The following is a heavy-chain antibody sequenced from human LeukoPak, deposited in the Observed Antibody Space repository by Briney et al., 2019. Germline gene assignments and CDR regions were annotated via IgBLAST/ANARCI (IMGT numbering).Heavy chain of an antibody. CDR2: IYHSGST. Sequence: PSETLSLTCTVSGYSISSGYYWGWIRQPPGKGLEWIGSIYHSGSTYYNPSLKSRVTISVDTSKNQFSLKLSSVTAADTAVYYCARTGGDSNYVLFDYWGQGTLVTVSS. CDR3: ARTGGDSNYVLFDY. D-gene: IGHD4-11*01. J-gene: IGHJ4*02. V-gene: IGHV4-38-2*02. CDR1: GYSISSGYY.